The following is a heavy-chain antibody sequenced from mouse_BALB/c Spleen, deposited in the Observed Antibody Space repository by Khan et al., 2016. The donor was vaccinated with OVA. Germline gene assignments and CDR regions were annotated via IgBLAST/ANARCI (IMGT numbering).Heavy chain of an antibody. CDR1: GYSITSDYA. CDR3: ARSIMAN. Sequence: EVQLQESGPGLVKPSQSLSLTCTVTGYSITSDYAWNWIRQFPGNKLAWMGYISYSGSTSSNPSLKSRISITRDTSKNQFFLQLNSVTTEDTATYYCARSIMANWGQGTTLTVSS. V-gene: IGHV3-2*02. CDR2: ISYSGST. J-gene: IGHJ2*01.